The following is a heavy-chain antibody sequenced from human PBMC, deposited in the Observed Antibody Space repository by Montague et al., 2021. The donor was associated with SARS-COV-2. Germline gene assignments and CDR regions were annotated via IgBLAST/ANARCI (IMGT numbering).Heavy chain of an antibody. J-gene: IGHJ6*02. Sequence: SETLSLTCTVSGGSISSNYWSWIRQPPGKGLEWIGYIYYIGSTNYNPSLKSRVTISVDTSRTQFSLKLNSVTAADTAVYYCARVVDYYDSSGYYGSREFSHYYGMDVWGQGTTVTVSS. V-gene: IGHV4-59*01. CDR2: IYYIGST. D-gene: IGHD3-22*01. CDR1: GGSISSNY. CDR3: ARVVDYYDSSGYYGSREFSHYYGMDV.